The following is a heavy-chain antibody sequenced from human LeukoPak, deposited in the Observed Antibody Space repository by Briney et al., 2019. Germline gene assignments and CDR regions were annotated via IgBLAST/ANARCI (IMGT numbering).Heavy chain of an antibody. V-gene: IGHV1-2*02. CDR3: ARGNYYDSSGYYY. Sequence: ASVKVSCKASGYTFTGYYMHWVRQAPGQGLEWMGWINPNSGGTNYAQKFQGRVTMTRDTSISTAYMELSRLRSDDTAVYYCARGNYYDSSGYYYWGQGTLVAVSS. D-gene: IGHD3-22*01. CDR2: INPNSGGT. J-gene: IGHJ4*02. CDR1: GYTFTGYY.